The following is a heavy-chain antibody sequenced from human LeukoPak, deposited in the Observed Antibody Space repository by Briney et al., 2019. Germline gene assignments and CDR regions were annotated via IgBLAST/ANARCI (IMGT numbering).Heavy chain of an antibody. V-gene: IGHV3-48*02. D-gene: IGHD1-1*01. CDR2: IGGDNSAI. J-gene: IGHJ4*02. CDR3: AREHNWNFDY. CDR1: GFTFSSYS. Sequence: PGGSLRLSCAASGFTFSSYSMNWVRQAPGKGLEWVSYIGGDNSAIFYVDSVKGRFTISRDNARNSLYLQMNGLRDEDTAVYYCAREHNWNFDYWGQGILVTISS.